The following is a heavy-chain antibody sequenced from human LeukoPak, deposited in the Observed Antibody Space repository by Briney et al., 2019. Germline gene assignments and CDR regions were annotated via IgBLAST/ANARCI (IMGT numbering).Heavy chain of an antibody. Sequence: GSLRLSCAASGFTFSSYEMNWIRQPPGKGLEWIGEINHSGSTNYNPSLKSRVTISVDTSKNQFSLKLSSVTAADTAVYYCARLYGSGSYYRARDMDVWGKGTTVTISS. D-gene: IGHD3-10*01. CDR1: GFTFSSYE. CDR3: ARLYGSGSYYRARDMDV. J-gene: IGHJ6*03. CDR2: INHSGST. V-gene: IGHV4-34*01.